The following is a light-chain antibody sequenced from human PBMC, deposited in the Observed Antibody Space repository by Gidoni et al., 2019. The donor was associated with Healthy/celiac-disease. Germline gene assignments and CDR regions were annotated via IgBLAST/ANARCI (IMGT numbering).Light chain of an antibody. J-gene: IGKJ3*01. CDR1: QSLLHSNGYTY. CDR2: LGS. Sequence: DIVMTQSPLSMPVTPGEPASISCRSSQSLLHSNGYTYLDWYLQKPGQSPPLLIYLGSNRASGVPDRFSGSGSGTGFTLKISRVEAEDVGVYYCMQALQTPVTFGPGTKVDIK. CDR3: MQALQTPVT. V-gene: IGKV2-28*01.